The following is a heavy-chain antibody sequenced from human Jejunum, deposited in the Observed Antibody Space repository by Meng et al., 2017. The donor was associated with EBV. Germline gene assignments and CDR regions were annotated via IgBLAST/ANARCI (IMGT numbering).Heavy chain of an antibody. V-gene: IGHV3-23*04. CDR3: AKLTRA. J-gene: IGHJ5*02. CDR1: GFTFSSSA. CDR2: IGGSGGAT. Sequence: GRGVESGGGLVQPGGPLRLSCAASGFTFSSSAMSWVRQAPGKGLEWVSSIGGSGGATYYADSVKGRFTISRDNSKSTLYLQMNSLRAEDTAVYYCAKLTRAWGQGTLVTVSS. D-gene: IGHD1/OR15-1a*01.